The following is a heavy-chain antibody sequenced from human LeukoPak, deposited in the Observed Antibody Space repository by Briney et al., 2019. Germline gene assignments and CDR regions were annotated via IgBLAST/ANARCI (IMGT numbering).Heavy chain of an antibody. J-gene: IGHJ6*03. D-gene: IGHD5-24*01. Sequence: GASVKVSCKASGGTFSSYAISWVRQAPGQGLEWMGGIIPIFGTANYAQKFQGRVTITADESTSTAYMELSSLRSEDTAVYYCARGVEMATIFGLRAGQYMDVWGKGTTVTISS. CDR2: IIPIFGTA. CDR3: ARGVEMATIFGLRAGQYMDV. CDR1: GGTFSSYA. V-gene: IGHV1-69*13.